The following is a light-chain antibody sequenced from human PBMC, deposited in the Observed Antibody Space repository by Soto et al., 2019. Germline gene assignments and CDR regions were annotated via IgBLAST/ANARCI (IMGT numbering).Light chain of an antibody. Sequence: DIQMTQSPSSLSASVGDSVTIPCRGSQRINKYLNWYQQRSGRAPRLLIHTASSLHSGVPSRFSGSGSGSDFTLTISSLQPEDFATYFCQQSFSTPYTFGQGTKLEI. J-gene: IGKJ2*01. CDR2: TAS. CDR3: QQSFSTPYT. CDR1: QRINKY. V-gene: IGKV1-39*01.